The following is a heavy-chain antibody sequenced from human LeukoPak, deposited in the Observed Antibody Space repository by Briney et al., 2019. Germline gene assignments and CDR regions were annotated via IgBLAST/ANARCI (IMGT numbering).Heavy chain of an antibody. J-gene: IGHJ4*02. CDR1: GFPFSSYV. Sequence: GGSLRLSCAASGFPFSSYVMSWVRQAPGRGLEWVSGLSGSGTTTYYTDSVKGRFTISRDNAKNSLYLQMNSLRAEDTAVYYCASGGSSGWWFDYWGQGTLVTVSS. V-gene: IGHV3-23*01. D-gene: IGHD6-19*01. CDR3: ASGGSSGWWFDY. CDR2: LSGSGTTT.